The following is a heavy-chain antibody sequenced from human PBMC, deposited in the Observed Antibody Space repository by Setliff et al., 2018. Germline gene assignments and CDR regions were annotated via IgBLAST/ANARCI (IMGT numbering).Heavy chain of an antibody. J-gene: IGHJ4*02. CDR1: GGSISHHY. CDR3: ARAKGYCSSTSCRIYYFDY. V-gene: IGHV4-34*01. CDR2: INHSGST. Sequence: SETLSLTCTVSGGSISHHYWSWIRQPPGKGLEWIGEINHSGSTNYNPSLKSRVTISVDTSKNQFSLKLSSVTAADTAVYYCARAKGYCSSTSCRIYYFDYWGQGTLVTVSS. D-gene: IGHD2-2*01.